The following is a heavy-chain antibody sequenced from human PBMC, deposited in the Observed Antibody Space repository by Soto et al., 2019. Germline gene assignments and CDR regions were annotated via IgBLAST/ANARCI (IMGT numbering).Heavy chain of an antibody. V-gene: IGHV2-26*01. CDR3: ALIKDCSRTDCYLASFDP. Sequence: SGPTAGEPTETLTLTCTVSGLSLSNGRLGVSWIRQPPGKALEWLAHIFSNDDKSYSTSLKSRLTISKDTSRSQVVLTMTNMDPVDSATYYCALIKDCSRTDCYLASFDPWGQGTLVTVSS. D-gene: IGHD2-2*01. CDR2: IFSNDDK. CDR1: GLSLSNGRLG. J-gene: IGHJ5*02.